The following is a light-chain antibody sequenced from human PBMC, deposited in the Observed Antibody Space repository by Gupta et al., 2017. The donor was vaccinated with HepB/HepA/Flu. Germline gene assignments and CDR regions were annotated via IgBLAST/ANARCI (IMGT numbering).Light chain of an antibody. CDR1: QSIFTW. CDR3: QQDNTYSWT. CDR2: KAS. J-gene: IGKJ1*01. Sequence: DIQMTQSPSTLSASVGDRVTITCRASQSIFTWLAWNQQKPGKAPKLLIYKASSVESGVPSRFSGSASATEFTLTISILHPDDFATYYCQQDNTYSWTFGQGTKLEIK. V-gene: IGKV1-5*03.